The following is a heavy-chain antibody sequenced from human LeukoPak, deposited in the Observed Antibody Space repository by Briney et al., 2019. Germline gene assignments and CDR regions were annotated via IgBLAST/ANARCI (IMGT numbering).Heavy chain of an antibody. CDR2: INQDESKK. Sequence: GGSLRLSCAASGFTFSNDWMCWVRQAPGKGLEWVANINQDESKKYYADSVKGRFTISRDNAKNSLYLQMSGLTAKDTAIYYCARDHAYRADYWGQGTLVTVSS. J-gene: IGHJ4*02. CDR3: ARDHAYRADY. CDR1: GFTFSNDW. D-gene: IGHD2-2*01. V-gene: IGHV3-7*01.